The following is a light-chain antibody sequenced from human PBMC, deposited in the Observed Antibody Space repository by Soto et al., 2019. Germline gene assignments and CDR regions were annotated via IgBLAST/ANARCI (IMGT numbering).Light chain of an antibody. J-gene: IGKJ4*01. Sequence: EIVMTQSPATLSASPGETATLSCRASQRVGSAVAWYQHKPGQAPRLVIVASSIRSTGVPGRFSGGGSGTEFTLPISSLQSEEFAIFYCQQDQCWPSLTFGRGNTVDIK. CDR2: ASS. CDR1: QRVGSA. V-gene: IGKV3-15*01. CDR3: QQDQCWPSLT.